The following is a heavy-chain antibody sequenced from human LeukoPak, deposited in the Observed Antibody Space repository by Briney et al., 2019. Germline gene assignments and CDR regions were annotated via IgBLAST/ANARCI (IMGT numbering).Heavy chain of an antibody. Sequence: PSETLSLTCTVSGGSISTYYWSWIRQPPGKGLEWIGYIYHSGSTNYNPSLKSRVTISVDTSQNQFYLKLSSVTAADTAVYYCARSQRKGYYDSSGYYLDYWGQGTLVTVSS. V-gene: IGHV4-59*01. CDR1: GGSISTYY. CDR2: IYHSGST. D-gene: IGHD3-22*01. J-gene: IGHJ4*02. CDR3: ARSQRKGYYDSSGYYLDY.